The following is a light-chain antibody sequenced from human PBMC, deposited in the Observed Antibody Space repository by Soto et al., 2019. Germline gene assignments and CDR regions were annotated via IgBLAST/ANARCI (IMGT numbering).Light chain of an antibody. CDR3: QAWDSSRSHVV. CDR1: KLGDKY. V-gene: IGLV3-1*01. Sequence: SYELTQPPSVSVSPGQTASITCSGDKLGDKYACWYQQKPGQSPVLVIYQDSKRPSGIPERFSGSNSGNTATLTISGTQAMDKADYYCQAWDSSRSHVVFGGGTKVTVL. CDR2: QDS. J-gene: IGLJ2*01.